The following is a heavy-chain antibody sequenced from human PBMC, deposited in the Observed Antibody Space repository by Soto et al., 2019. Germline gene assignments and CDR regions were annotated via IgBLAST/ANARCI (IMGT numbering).Heavy chain of an antibody. CDR1: GVSFSSYA. CDR3: ATTYTYSNNNWFDX. V-gene: IGHV3-30-3*01. D-gene: IGHD4-4*01. CDR2: ISYDGSNK. J-gene: IGHJ5*02. Sequence: LRLCCAAAGVSFSSYAMNWFRQAPGKGLEWVAIISYDGSNKDYADSVKGRFTISRDNSKQTLGLQMNSLRAEDTAVYYCATTYTYSNNNWFDXWGQGTLVTVSX.